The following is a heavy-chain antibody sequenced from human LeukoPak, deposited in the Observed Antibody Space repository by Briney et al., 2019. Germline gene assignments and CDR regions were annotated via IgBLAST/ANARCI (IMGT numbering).Heavy chain of an antibody. CDR2: ISSSSSYI. D-gene: IGHD4-17*01. V-gene: IGHV3-21*01. CDR1: GLTFSSYG. Sequence: SGLTFSSYGMNWVRLAPGKGLEWVSSISSSSSYIYYADSVKGRFTVSRDNVKNSLYLQMNSLRAEDTAVYYCARDRDSGDYEIREELLIWGQGTLVTVSS. J-gene: IGHJ4*02. CDR3: ARDRDSGDYEIREELLI.